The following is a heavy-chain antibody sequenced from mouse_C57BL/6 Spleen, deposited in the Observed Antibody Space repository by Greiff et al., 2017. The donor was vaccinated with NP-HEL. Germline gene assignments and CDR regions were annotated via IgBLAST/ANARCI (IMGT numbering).Heavy chain of an antibody. CDR1: GFTFSSYA. V-gene: IGHV5-4*03. CDR2: ISDGGSYT. D-gene: IGHD1-1*01. Sequence: EVNVVESGGGLVKPGGSLKLSCAASGFTFSSYAMSWVRQTPEKRLEWVATISDGGSYTYYPDNVKGRFTISRDNAKNNLYLQMSHLKSEDTAMYYCARQELLRAWFAYWGQGTLVTVSA. CDR3: ARQELLRAWFAY. J-gene: IGHJ3*01.